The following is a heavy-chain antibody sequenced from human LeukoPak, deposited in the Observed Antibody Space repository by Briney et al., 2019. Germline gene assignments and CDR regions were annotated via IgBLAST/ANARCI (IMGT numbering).Heavy chain of an antibody. V-gene: IGHV1-69*05. CDR3: ARAYSSSSEPVKYYMDV. CDR1: GGTFSSYA. J-gene: IGHJ6*03. Sequence: SVKVSCKASGGTFSSYAISWVRQAPGQGLEWMGGIIPIFGTANYAQKFQGRVTITTDESTSTAYMELSSLRSEDTAVYYCARAYSSSSEPVKYYMDVWGKGTTVTVSS. D-gene: IGHD6-6*01. CDR2: IIPIFGTA.